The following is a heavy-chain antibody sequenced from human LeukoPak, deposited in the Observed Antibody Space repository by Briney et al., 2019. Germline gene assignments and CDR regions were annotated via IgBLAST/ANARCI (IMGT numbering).Heavy chain of an antibody. CDR1: GGTYSSYA. D-gene: IGHD3-9*01. V-gene: IGHV1-18*01. CDR2: ISVYNGNT. Sequence: ASVKVSCKASGGTYSSYAISWVRQAPGQGLEWLGRISVYNGNTNYAQKLQGRVTMTTDTSTSKAYMELRSLRSDDTAVYYCARMILLLGDVLTVPPRGFDYWGEGTLVTVSS. J-gene: IGHJ4*02. CDR3: ARMILLLGDVLTVPPRGFDY.